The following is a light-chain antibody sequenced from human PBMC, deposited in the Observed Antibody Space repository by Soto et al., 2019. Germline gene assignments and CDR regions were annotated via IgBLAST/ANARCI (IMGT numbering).Light chain of an antibody. J-gene: IGKJ1*01. V-gene: IGKV1-6*01. Sequence: AIQMTQSPSSLSASVGDRVTITCRASQDISDDVGWYQQTPGKAPKLLISGASRLQSGVPSRFSGSGSGAAFTLNITSLRPADSATYYCLQNHNYPRTFGQGTKVDI. CDR1: QDISDD. CDR3: LQNHNYPRT. CDR2: GAS.